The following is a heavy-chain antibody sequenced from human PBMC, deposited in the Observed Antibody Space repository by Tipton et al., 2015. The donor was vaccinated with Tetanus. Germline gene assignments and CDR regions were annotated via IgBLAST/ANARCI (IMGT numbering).Heavy chain of an antibody. J-gene: IGHJ2*01. CDR2: IYPGDSDN. CDR1: GYSFTSYW. Sequence: VQLVQSGAEVKKPGESLKISCKGSGYSFTSYWIGWVRQMPGKGLEWMGIIYPGDSDNRYSPSFQGQVTISADKSISSASLQWSSLKASDTAMYYCAIPLTDYDFWSGYYRDWYFDLWGRGTLVPVSS. D-gene: IGHD3-3*01. CDR3: AIPLTDYDFWSGYYRDWYFDL. V-gene: IGHV5-51*01.